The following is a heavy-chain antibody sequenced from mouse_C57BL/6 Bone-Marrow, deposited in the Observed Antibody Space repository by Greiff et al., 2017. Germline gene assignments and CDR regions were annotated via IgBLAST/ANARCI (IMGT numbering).Heavy chain of an antibody. D-gene: IGHD2-2*01. CDR3: ARHTTMVTTDAMDY. CDR2: ISNGGGST. Sequence: EVNVVESGGGLVQPGGSLKLSCAASGFTFSDYYMYWVRQTPEKRLEWVAYISNGGGSTYYPDTVKGRFTISRDNAKNTLYLQMSRLKSEDTAMYYCARHTTMVTTDAMDYWGQGTSVTVSS. V-gene: IGHV5-12*01. CDR1: GFTFSDYY. J-gene: IGHJ4*01.